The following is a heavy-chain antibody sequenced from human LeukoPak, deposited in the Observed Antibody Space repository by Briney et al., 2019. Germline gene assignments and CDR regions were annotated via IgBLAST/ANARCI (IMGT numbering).Heavy chain of an antibody. CDR2: INAGNGNT. J-gene: IGHJ6*02. CDR3: ARVGPRLVAATPYSYYYYYYGMDV. V-gene: IGHV1-3*01. Sequence: ASVKVSCKASGYTFTSYAMHWVRQAPGQRLEWMGWINAGNGNTKYSQKFQGRVTITRDTSASTAYMELSSLRSEDTAVYYCARVGPRLVAATPYSYYYYYYGMDVWGQGTTVTVSS. D-gene: IGHD2-15*01. CDR1: GYTFTSYA.